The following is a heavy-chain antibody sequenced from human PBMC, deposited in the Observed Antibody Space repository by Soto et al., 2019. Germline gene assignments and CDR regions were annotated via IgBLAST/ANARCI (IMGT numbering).Heavy chain of an antibody. V-gene: IGHV1-69*13. CDR1: GGTFSSYA. CDR2: IIPIFGTA. D-gene: IGHD2-2*01. J-gene: IGHJ5*02. CDR3: AREGHCSSTSCSNPWFDP. Sequence: GASVKVSCKASGGTFSSYAISWVRQAPGQGLEWMGGIIPIFGTANYAQKFQGRVTITADESTSTAYMELSRLRSDDTAVYYCAREGHCSSTSCSNPWFDPWGQGTLVTVSS.